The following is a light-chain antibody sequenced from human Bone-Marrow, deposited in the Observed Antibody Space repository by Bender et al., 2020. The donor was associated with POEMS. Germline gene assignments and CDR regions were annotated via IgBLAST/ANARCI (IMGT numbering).Light chain of an antibody. J-gene: IGLJ2*01. V-gene: IGLV2-14*02. CDR3: GSYSDSHVLV. Sequence: QSALTQPASVSGSPGQSITISCTGTSSDVGTYNVVSWYQQHPGKVPKVIIYEGSKRPSGVSNRFSGSKSDNTASLAISGLQAEDEAEYFCGSYSDSHVLVFGGGTKLTVL. CDR1: SSDVGTYNV. CDR2: EGS.